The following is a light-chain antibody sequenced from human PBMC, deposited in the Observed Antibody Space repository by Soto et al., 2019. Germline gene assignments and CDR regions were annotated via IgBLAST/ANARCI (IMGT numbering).Light chain of an antibody. Sequence: DIQMTQSPSTLSASVGDRVTITCRASQSISSYLAWYQQKPGKAPKLLIYDASSLESGVPSRFSSSGSGTEFTLTISSLQPDDFATYYCQQYNSYPLTFGGGTKVEIK. CDR1: QSISSY. J-gene: IGKJ4*01. V-gene: IGKV1-5*01. CDR3: QQYNSYPLT. CDR2: DAS.